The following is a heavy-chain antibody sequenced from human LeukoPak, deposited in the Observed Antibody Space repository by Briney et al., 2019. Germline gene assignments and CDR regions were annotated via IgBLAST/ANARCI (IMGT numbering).Heavy chain of an antibody. CDR2: IHPSGNT. V-gene: IGHV4-34*01. CDR1: GGSFSDYY. Sequence: SETLSLTCAVYGGSFSDYYWSWIRQPPGKGLEWIGEIHPSGNTDYNPSLKSRVTISADTSKNQFSLNLNSVTAADTAVYYCARGRDEYKGGNYWGQGTLVTVSS. D-gene: IGHD5-24*01. J-gene: IGHJ4*02. CDR3: ARGRDEYKGGNY.